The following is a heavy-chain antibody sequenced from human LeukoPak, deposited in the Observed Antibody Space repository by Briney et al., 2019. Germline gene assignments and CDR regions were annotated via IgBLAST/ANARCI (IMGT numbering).Heavy chain of an antibody. V-gene: IGHV1-2*06. CDR2: INCISGGT. Sequence: GASVKVPSKASGYIFTDYFLHWVRQAPGQGPEWMGRINCISGGTMYAQNLQGRVTMTRVTSITTAYMELSVLTSDDTAVYYCARELSSTSNGDFDFWGRGTLVTVSS. J-gene: IGHJ4*02. CDR3: ARELSSTSNGDFDF. D-gene: IGHD2/OR15-2a*01. CDR1: GYIFTDYF.